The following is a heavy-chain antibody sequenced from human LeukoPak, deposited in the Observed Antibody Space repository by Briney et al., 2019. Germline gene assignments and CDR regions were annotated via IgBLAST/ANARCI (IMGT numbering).Heavy chain of an antibody. CDR3: ARLSGNPTRPTATDY. J-gene: IGHJ4*02. V-gene: IGHV3-64*01. CDR1: GFIFSGYD. Sequence: GGSLRLSCEASGFIFSGYDMSWFRQAPGKGLEYFSSLSENERVAFFANSVKGRFTISRDDSKSTLYLQMGSLTTEDTAVYYCARLSGNPTRPTATDYWGQGTLITVSS. D-gene: IGHD2-21*02. CDR2: LSENERVA.